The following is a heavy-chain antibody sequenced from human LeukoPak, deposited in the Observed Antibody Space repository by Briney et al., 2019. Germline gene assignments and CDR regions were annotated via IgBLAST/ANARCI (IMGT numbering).Heavy chain of an antibody. J-gene: IGHJ5*02. Sequence: ASVKVSCKAPGYTFTSYGISWVRQAPGQGLEWMGWISAYNGNTNYAQKLQGRVTMTTDTSTSTAYMELRSLRSDDTAVYYCARDPLGSNSGSSWYLKTVRETNWFDPWGQGTLVTVSS. D-gene: IGHD6-13*01. V-gene: IGHV1-18*01. CDR1: GYTFTSYG. CDR2: ISAYNGNT. CDR3: ARDPLGSNSGSSWYLKTVRETNWFDP.